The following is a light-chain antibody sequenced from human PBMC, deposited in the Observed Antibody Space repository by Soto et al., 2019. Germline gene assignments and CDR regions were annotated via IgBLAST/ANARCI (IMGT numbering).Light chain of an antibody. CDR1: QSVSSN. Sequence: EIVLTQSPGTLSLSPGERATLSCRASQSVSSNLAWYQQKPGQAPRLLIYGASTRATGIPARFSGSGSGTEFTLTISSLQSEDFAVYYCQQYSNWPQTFGQGTKVDIK. CDR3: QQYSNWPQT. J-gene: IGKJ1*01. CDR2: GAS. V-gene: IGKV3-15*01.